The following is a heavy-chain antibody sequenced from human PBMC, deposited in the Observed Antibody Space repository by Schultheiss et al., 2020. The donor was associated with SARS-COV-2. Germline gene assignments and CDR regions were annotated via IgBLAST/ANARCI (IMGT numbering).Heavy chain of an antibody. Sequence: SQTLSLTCTVSGGSISSSNYYWGWIRQPPGKGLEWIGSIYYSGSTNYNPSLKSRVTISVDKSKNQFSLKLSSVTAADTAVYYCARDHWDIVVVPAAIDYFDYWGQGTLVTVSS. D-gene: IGHD2-2*01. V-gene: IGHV4-39*07. CDR2: IYYSGST. J-gene: IGHJ4*02. CDR3: ARDHWDIVVVPAAIDYFDY. CDR1: GGSISSSNYY.